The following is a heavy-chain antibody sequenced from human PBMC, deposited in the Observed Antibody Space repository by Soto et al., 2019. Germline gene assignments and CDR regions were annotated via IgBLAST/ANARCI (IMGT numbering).Heavy chain of an antibody. CDR2: IYYSGST. V-gene: IGHV4-59*08. CDR1: GGSIGSYY. J-gene: IGHJ4*02. CDR3: ARHRGYCSSTSCYSPPAFDY. Sequence: SETLSLTCTVSGGSIGSYYWSWIRQPPGKGLEWIGYIYYSGSTNYNPSLKSRVTISVDTSKNQFSLKLSSVTAADTAVYYCARHRGYCSSTSCYSPPAFDYWGQGTLVTVSS. D-gene: IGHD2-2*01.